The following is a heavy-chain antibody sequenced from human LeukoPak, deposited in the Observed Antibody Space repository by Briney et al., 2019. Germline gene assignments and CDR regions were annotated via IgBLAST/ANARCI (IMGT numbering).Heavy chain of an antibody. CDR3: ARGKWELLPFDY. V-gene: IGHV3-7*03. Sequence: GGSLRLSCAASGFTFSSYWMSWVRQAPGKGREWVANMKQDGSEKCYVDSVKGRFTISRDNAKNSLYLQMNSLRAEDTAVYYCARGKWELLPFDYWGQGTLVTVSS. J-gene: IGHJ4*02. CDR1: GFTFSSYW. D-gene: IGHD1-26*01. CDR2: MKQDGSEK.